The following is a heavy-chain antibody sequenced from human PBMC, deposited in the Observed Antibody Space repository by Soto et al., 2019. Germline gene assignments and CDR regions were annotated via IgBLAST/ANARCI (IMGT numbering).Heavy chain of an antibody. Sequence: SETLSLTCTVFGGSISSNYWTWIRQTAGKGLEWIGRIYMSGSTNYNPSLKSRVTMSMDTSNNQFSLNLRFVTAADTAVYYCASLQNNWFDPWGQGTLVTVSS. V-gene: IGHV4-4*07. CDR3: ASLQNNWFDP. CDR1: GGSISSNY. J-gene: IGHJ5*02. CDR2: IYMSGST.